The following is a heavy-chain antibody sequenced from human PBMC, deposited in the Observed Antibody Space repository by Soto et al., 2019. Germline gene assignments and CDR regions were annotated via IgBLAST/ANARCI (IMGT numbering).Heavy chain of an antibody. CDR3: ARVYGDYEGGNS. J-gene: IGHJ4*02. CDR2: ISSSSSTI. V-gene: IGHV3-48*01. D-gene: IGHD4-17*01. CDR1: GFTFSSYS. Sequence: EVQLVESGGGLVQPGGSLRLSCAASGFTFSSYSMNWVRQAPGKGLEWVSYISSSSSTIYYADSVKGRFTISRDNAKNALYLQMNGLRADDTAVYYCARVYGDYEGGNSWGQGTLVTVSS.